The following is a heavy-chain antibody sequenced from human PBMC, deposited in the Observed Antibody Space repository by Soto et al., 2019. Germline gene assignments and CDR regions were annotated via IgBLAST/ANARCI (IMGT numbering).Heavy chain of an antibody. Sequence: SETLSLTCTVSGGSISSGGYYWSWIRQHPGKGLEWIGYIYYSGSTYYNPSLKSRVTISVDTSKNQFSLKLSSVTAADTAVYYCARDLGYDILTGYYVRGYYGMDVWGQGTTVTVSS. CDR3: ARDLGYDILTGYYVRGYYGMDV. D-gene: IGHD3-9*01. J-gene: IGHJ6*02. CDR2: IYYSGST. V-gene: IGHV4-31*03. CDR1: GGSISSGGYY.